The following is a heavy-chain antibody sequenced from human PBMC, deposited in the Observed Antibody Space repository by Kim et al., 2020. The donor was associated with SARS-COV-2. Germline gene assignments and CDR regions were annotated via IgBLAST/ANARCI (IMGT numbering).Heavy chain of an antibody. V-gene: IGHV3-30*04. CDR2: ISYDGSNK. D-gene: IGHD3-16*02. CDR1: GFTFSSYA. Sequence: GGSLRLSCAASGFTFSSYAMHWVRQAPGKGLEWVAVISYDGSNKYYADSVKGRFTISRDNSKNTLYLQMNSLRAEDTAVYYCSGVWGSYRRLDYWGQGTLVTVSS. J-gene: IGHJ4*02. CDR3: SGVWGSYRRLDY.